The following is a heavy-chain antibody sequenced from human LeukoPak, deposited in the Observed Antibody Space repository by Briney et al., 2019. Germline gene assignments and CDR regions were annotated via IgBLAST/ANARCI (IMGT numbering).Heavy chain of an antibody. CDR2: INPNSGGT. CDR1: GYTFTGYY. CDR3: ARTTLPTPPFDY. D-gene: IGHD2-15*01. Sequence: ASVKVSCKASGYTFTGYYMHWVRQAPGQGLEWMGWINPNSGGTNYAQKFQGRVTMTRDTSISTAYMELSRLRSDDTAVYYCARTTLPTPPFDYWGKGTLVTVSS. V-gene: IGHV1-2*02. J-gene: IGHJ4*02.